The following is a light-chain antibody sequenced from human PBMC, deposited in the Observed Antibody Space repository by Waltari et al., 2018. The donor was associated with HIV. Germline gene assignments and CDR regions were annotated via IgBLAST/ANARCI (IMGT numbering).Light chain of an antibody. J-gene: IGKJ2*01. CDR2: GAS. V-gene: IGKV3-20*01. Sequence: VLTQSPGPRSLSPGGRASLSGRASQSLSSSYLAWYQQKPGQAPRLLVYGASHRATDIPDRFIGSGSGTDFALTISRVEPEDCAVYYCQQYGSSPKTFGQGTKLEIK. CDR3: QQYGSSPKT. CDR1: QSLSSSY.